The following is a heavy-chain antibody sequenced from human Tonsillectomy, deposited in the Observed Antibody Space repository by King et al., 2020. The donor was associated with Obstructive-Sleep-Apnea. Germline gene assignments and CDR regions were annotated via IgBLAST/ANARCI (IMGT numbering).Heavy chain of an antibody. CDR2: ISSSTTYT. CDR3: ASDSGSSSNDY. D-gene: IGHD6-6*01. Sequence: VQLVESGGGLVKPRGSLRLSCAASGFTFSDYYMNWVRQAPGKGLEWISYISSSTTYTNYADSVKGRFTISRDNAKNSLYLQMTSLRAEDTAVYYCASDSGSSSNDYWGLGTLVTVSS. J-gene: IGHJ4*02. CDR1: GFTFSDYY. V-gene: IGHV3-11*06.